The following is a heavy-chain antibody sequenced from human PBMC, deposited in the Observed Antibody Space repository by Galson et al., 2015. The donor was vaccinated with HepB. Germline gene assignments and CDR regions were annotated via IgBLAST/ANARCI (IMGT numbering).Heavy chain of an antibody. CDR2: IIPIFGTA. Sequence: SVKVSCRASGGTFSSYAISWVRQAPGQGLEWMGGIIPIFGTANYAQKFQGRVTITADESTSTAYMELSSLRSEDTAVYYCARFDPENTAMVPYYFDYWGQGTLVTVSS. CDR1: GGTFSSYA. J-gene: IGHJ4*02. D-gene: IGHD5-18*01. V-gene: IGHV1-69*13. CDR3: ARFDPENTAMVPYYFDY.